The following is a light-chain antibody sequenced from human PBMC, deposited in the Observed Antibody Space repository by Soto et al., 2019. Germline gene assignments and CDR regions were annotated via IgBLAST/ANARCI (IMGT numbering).Light chain of an antibody. J-gene: IGKJ1*01. CDR1: ENNNNY. Sequence: EIVLTQSPATVTVSPGERVTLSCRASENNNNYLAWYQQRPGQAPRLLIYEASSRATGVPARFIGSGSGTDFTLTISSLEPEDFAVYFCQQYNNWPPWTFGQGTKVEIK. CDR3: QQYNNWPPWT. V-gene: IGKV3-11*01. CDR2: EAS.